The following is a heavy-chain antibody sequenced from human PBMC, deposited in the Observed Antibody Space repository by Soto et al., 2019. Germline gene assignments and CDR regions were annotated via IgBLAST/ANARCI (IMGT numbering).Heavy chain of an antibody. CDR3: ARVIAVAGSFPYYFDY. V-gene: IGHV5-51*01. D-gene: IGHD6-19*01. CDR2: IYPGDSDT. Sequence: GESLKISCKGSGYNFTSYWIGWVRQMPGKGLEWMGIIYPGDSDTRYSPSFQGQVTISADKSISTAYLQWSSLKASDTAMYYCARVIAVAGSFPYYFDYWGQGTLVTVSS. CDR1: GYNFTSYW. J-gene: IGHJ4*02.